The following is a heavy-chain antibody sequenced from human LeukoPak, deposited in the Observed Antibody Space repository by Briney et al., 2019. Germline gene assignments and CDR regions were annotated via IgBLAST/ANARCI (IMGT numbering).Heavy chain of an antibody. CDR2: ISYDGSNK. CDR3: ARGCKAMYYFDH. D-gene: IGHD2/OR15-2a*01. J-gene: IGHJ4*02. V-gene: IGHV3-30*04. Sequence: GRSLRLSCAASGFTFSSYAMHWVRQAPGKGLEWVAVISYDGSNKYYADSVKGRFTISRDNSKNTLYLQMNSLRAEDTAVYYCARGCKAMYYFDHWGQGTLVTVSS. CDR1: GFTFSSYA.